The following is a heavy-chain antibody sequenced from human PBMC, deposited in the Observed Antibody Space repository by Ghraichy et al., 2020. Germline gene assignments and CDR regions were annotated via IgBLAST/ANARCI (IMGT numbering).Heavy chain of an antibody. CDR2: IWYDGSNK. CDR1: GFTFSSYG. V-gene: IGHV3-33*01. Sequence: GGSLRLSCAASGFTFSSYGMHWVRQAPGKGLEWVAVIWYDGSNKYYADSVKGRFTISRDNSKNTLYLQMNSLRAEDTAVYYCARDPYLCGGDCYLAYWGQGTLVTVSS. CDR3: ARDPYLCGGDCYLAY. D-gene: IGHD2-21*02. J-gene: IGHJ4*02.